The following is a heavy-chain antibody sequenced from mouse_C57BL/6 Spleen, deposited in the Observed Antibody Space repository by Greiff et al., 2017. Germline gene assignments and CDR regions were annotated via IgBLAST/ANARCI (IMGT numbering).Heavy chain of an antibody. CDR1: GYTFTSYW. CDR2: IDPSDSYT. J-gene: IGHJ1*03. CDR3: ARSVYYGSSYWYFDV. V-gene: IGHV1-69*01. D-gene: IGHD1-1*01. Sequence: QVQLQQPGAELVMPGASVKLSCKASGYTFTSYWMHWVKQRPGQGLEWIGEIDPSDSYTNYNQKFKGKSTLTVDKSSSTAYMQLSSLTSEDSAVYYSARSVYYGSSYWYFDVWGTGTTVTVSS.